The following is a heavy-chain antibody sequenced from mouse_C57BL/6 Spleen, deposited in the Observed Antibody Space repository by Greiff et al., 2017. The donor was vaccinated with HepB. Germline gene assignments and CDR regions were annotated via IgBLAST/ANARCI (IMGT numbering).Heavy chain of an antibody. CDR2: IRLKSDNYAT. Sequence: EVKLQESGGGLVQPGGSMKLSCVASGFTFSNYWMNWVRQSPEKGLEWVAQIRLKSDNYATHYAESVKGRFTISRDDSKSSVYLQMNNLRAEDTGIYYCTGGPYYYGSSYWFAYWGQGTLVTVSA. J-gene: IGHJ3*01. D-gene: IGHD1-1*01. CDR1: GFTFSNYW. CDR3: TGGPYYYGSSYWFAY. V-gene: IGHV6-3*01.